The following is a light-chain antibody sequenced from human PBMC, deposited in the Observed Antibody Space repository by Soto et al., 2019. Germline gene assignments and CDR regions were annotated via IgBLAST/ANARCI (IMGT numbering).Light chain of an antibody. CDR2: TAS. J-gene: IGKJ5*01. CDR3: QQPCSFARS. V-gene: IGKV1-12*01. Sequence: SVDPSVRRRVNITCRASQGVSAWLAWYQQKPGKAPNLLIYTASSLQSGVPSRFSGSGSGTDFTLTIKGLQPDDFATYNCQQPCSFARSVGQGTRLEIK. CDR1: QGVSAW.